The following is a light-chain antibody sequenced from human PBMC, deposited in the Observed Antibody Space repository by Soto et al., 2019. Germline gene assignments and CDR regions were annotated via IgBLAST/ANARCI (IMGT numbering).Light chain of an antibody. V-gene: IGKV1-39*01. CDR1: QTITTY. Sequence: DIQMTQSPSSLFASVGDSVTITCRASQTITTYLNWYRQKPGKAPKLLIYAASSLQSGVPSRFSGSGSETEFTLNISSLQPEDFATYFCQQIYSAPLTFGGGTKVEIK. CDR2: AAS. J-gene: IGKJ4*01. CDR3: QQIYSAPLT.